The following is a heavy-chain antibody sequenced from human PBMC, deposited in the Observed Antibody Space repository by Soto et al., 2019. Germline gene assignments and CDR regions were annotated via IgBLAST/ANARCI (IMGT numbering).Heavy chain of an antibody. CDR1: GFTFSDYD. CDR2: VSGSQTYI. D-gene: IGHD2-21*01. CDR3: ARGVPGNSRKSAEHFLH. Sequence: EVQLVESGGGLVKPGGSLRVSCAASGFTFSDYDMNWVRQAPGKGLEWVSSVSGSQTYIYYAESVKGRFTISRDNAKNSLYLQMNSLSADDTAVYYCARGVPGNSRKSAEHFLHWGQGTLVTVSS. J-gene: IGHJ1*01. V-gene: IGHV3-21*01.